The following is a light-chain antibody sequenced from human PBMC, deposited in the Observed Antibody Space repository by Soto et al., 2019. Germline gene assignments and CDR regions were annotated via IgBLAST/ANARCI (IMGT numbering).Light chain of an antibody. V-gene: IGKV3-15*01. J-gene: IGKJ4*01. Sequence: EIVMTQSPATLSVSPGERVTLSCRASQSVSSNLAWYQQKPGQAPRLLIYGASTRATGVPAMFSGSGSGTEFTLTISSLQSEDFALFYCQQYSGAPLTFGGGTKVEIK. CDR1: QSVSSN. CDR2: GAS. CDR3: QQYSGAPLT.